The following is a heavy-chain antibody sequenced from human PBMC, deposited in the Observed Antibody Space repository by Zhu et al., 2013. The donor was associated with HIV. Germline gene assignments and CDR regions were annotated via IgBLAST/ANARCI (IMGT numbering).Heavy chain of an antibody. Sequence: QVQLVQSGAEVKKPGASVKVSCKTSGYYFMAYYVHWVRQAPGQGFEWVGWINPESGGTNFAKKFQGRLILTRDTSTTTAYMDLTRLISDDTAVYYCARETGGYFQHWGQGTLVSVSS. CDR2: INPESGGT. D-gene: IGHD1-26*01. J-gene: IGHJ1*01. V-gene: IGHV1-2*02. CDR3: ARETGGYFQH. CDR1: GYYFMAYY.